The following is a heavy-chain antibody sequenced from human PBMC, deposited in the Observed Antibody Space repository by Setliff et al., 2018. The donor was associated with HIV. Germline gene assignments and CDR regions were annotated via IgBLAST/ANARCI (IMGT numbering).Heavy chain of an antibody. J-gene: IGHJ4*02. Sequence: SETLSLTCAVSGASIIRSPYYWGWIRQSPGKGLEWVGNIYYSGSTHYNPSLKSRVTISVDTSQNHFSLRLNSVTAADTAQYYCARSPLHNRGWSHFDSWGQGILVTVSS. CDR3: ARSPLHNRGWSHFDS. CDR2: IYYSGST. V-gene: IGHV4-39*01. D-gene: IGHD6-19*01. CDR1: GASIIRSPYY.